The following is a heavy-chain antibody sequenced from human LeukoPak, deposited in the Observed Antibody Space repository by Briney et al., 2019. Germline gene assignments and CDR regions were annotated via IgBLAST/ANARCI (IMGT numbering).Heavy chain of an antibody. Sequence: SETLSLTCIVSGGSISRYYWNWIRQPPGKGLEWIGEINHSGSTNYNPSLKSRVTISVDTSKNQFSLKLSSVTAADTAVYYCARGSITMVRGVRGWFDPWGQGTLVTVSS. CDR1: GGSISRYY. CDR3: ARGSITMVRGVRGWFDP. D-gene: IGHD3-10*01. CDR2: INHSGST. J-gene: IGHJ5*02. V-gene: IGHV4-34*01.